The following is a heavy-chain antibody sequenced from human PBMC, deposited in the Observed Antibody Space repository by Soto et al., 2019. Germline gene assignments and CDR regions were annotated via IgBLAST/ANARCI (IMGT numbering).Heavy chain of an antibody. D-gene: IGHD6-6*01. J-gene: IGHJ6*02. CDR3: SIFRDRSSSLGXMDF. CDR2: ISGSGGST. Sequence: GGSLRLSCAASGFTFSSYAMSWVRQAPGKGLEWVSAISGSGGSTYYADSVKGRFTISRDNSKNTLYLQMNGLRAEDTAVYYSSIFRDRSSSLGXMDFWGQGSSVTVSS. V-gene: IGHV3-23*01. CDR1: GFTFSSYA.